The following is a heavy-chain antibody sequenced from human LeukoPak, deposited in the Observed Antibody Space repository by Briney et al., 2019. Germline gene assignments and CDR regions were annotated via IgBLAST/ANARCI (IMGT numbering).Heavy chain of an antibody. J-gene: IGHJ4*02. Sequence: ASVRVSCKASGYTFTHYYMHWVRQAPGQGVEWRGWINPNDGDTYYAQKFQGRLTMTRDTSISTAHMEVSRLRSDDTAVYYCARANFLYCSSTSCLFDYWGQGTLVTVSS. D-gene: IGHD2-2*01. V-gene: IGHV1-2*02. CDR3: ARANFLYCSSTSCLFDY. CDR2: INPNDGDT. CDR1: GYTFTHYY.